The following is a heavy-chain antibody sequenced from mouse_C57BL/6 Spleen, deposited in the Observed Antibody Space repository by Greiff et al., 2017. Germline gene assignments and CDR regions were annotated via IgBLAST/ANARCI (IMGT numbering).Heavy chain of an antibody. Sequence: EVQLQQSGPELVKPGASVKISCKASGYMFSDYYMNWVKQSHGKSLEWIGDINPNDGGTSYNQKFKGKATLTVDKSSSTAYMELRSLTSEDSAVYYCAMTPIHYYAIDYWGQGTSVTVSS. V-gene: IGHV1-26*01. D-gene: IGHD2-13*01. CDR1: GYMFSDYY. CDR3: AMTPIHYYAIDY. CDR2: INPNDGGT. J-gene: IGHJ4*01.